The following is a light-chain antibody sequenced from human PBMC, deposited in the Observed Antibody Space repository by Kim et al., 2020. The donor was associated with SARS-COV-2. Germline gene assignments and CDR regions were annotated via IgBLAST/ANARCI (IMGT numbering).Light chain of an antibody. CDR1: SSNIGSNT. CDR3: AAWDDSLNGVV. Sequence: QSVLTQPPSASGTPGQRVTISCSGGSSNIGSNTVNWYQQLPGTAPKLLIYSNNQRPSGVPDRFSDSKSGTSASLAINGLQSEDEADYYCAAWDDSLNGVVFGGGTQLTVL. CDR2: SNN. J-gene: IGLJ2*01. V-gene: IGLV1-44*01.